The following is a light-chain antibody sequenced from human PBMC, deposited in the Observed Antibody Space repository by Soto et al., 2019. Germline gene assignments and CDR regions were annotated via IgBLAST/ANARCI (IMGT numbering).Light chain of an antibody. J-gene: IGKJ4*01. CDR3: QQYYNTPLT. CDR1: QSVLYSSNNKNY. CDR2: WAS. V-gene: IGKV4-1*01. Sequence: DILMTQSPASLAVSLGERATINCKSSQSVLYSSNNKNYLAWYQQKPGQPPKLLIYWASTRESGVPDRFSGSGSGTDFTLTISSLQAEDVAVYYCQQYYNTPLTFGGGTKVDIK.